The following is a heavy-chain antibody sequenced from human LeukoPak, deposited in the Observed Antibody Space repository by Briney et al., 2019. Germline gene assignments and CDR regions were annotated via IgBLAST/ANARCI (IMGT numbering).Heavy chain of an antibody. CDR2: VSGSGGRT. J-gene: IGHJ6*03. CDR3: AKGSRYNSGLLHYMDV. CDR1: GFTFNNYA. D-gene: IGHD5-12*01. V-gene: IGHV3-23*01. Sequence: GGSLRLSCVASGFTFNNYAMSWVRQAPGKGLEWVSGVSGSGGRTNYVDSVKGRFTISRGNSKNTVHLQLESLRVEDTAVYYCAKGSRYNSGLLHYMDVWGKGTTVTVSS.